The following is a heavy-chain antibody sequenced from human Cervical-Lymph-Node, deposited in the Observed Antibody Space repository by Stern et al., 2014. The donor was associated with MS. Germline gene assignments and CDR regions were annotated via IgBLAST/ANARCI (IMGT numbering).Heavy chain of an antibody. CDR3: AREEQQLIHGNWFDP. J-gene: IGHJ5*02. CDR1: GYSISSGYY. CDR2: FHHSGST. V-gene: IGHV4-38-2*02. Sequence: QLQLQESGPGLVKPSETLSLTCSVSGYSISSGYYWGWIRQPPGKGLEWXGNFHHSGSTHYNPSLKRRVPKSVDTSKNPVSPKLSFGTAADTAVYYCAREEQQLIHGNWFDPWGQGTLVTVSS. D-gene: IGHD6-13*01.